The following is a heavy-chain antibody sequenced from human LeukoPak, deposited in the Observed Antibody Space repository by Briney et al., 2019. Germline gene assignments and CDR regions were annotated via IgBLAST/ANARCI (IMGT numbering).Heavy chain of an antibody. J-gene: IGHJ6*03. CDR1: GDSISSGSHY. Sequence: SETLSLTCTVSGDSISSGSHYWSWIRQPAGKGLEWIGRIHTSGSTDYNPSLKSRLTISVDTSKNQFSLRLSSVTAADTAVYYCARFGSRRLVRGYYYYMDVWGKGTTVTVSS. CDR2: IHTSGST. D-gene: IGHD2-8*02. V-gene: IGHV4-61*02. CDR3: ARFGSRRLVRGYYYYMDV.